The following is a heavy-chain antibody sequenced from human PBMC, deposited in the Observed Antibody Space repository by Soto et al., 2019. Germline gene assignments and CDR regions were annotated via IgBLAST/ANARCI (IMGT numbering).Heavy chain of an antibody. D-gene: IGHD5-12*01. Sequence: QVQLQESGPGLVRPSQTLSLTCTVSGGSISTGGYYWSWIRQHPGKGLEWIGYIYYTWTTSYNPSLKSRVTISIDTPNNQFSLKLSSVTAADTAVYYCARGGQPDIVAYWGQGTLVTVSS. CDR1: GGSISTGGYY. V-gene: IGHV4-31*03. CDR3: ARGGQPDIVAY. J-gene: IGHJ1*01. CDR2: IYYTWTT.